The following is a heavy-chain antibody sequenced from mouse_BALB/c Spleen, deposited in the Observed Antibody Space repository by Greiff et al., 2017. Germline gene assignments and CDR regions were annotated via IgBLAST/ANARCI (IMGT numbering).Heavy chain of an antibody. CDR1: GFTFSSYA. Sequence: EVMLVESGGGLVKPGGSLKLSCAASGFTFSSYAMSWVRQTPEKRLEWVASISSGGSTYYPDSVKGRFTISRDNARNILYLQMSSLRSEDTAMYYCARGGDLLHWYFDVWGAGTTVTVSS. CDR3: ARGGDLLHWYFDV. CDR2: ISSGGST. J-gene: IGHJ1*01. V-gene: IGHV5-6-5*01.